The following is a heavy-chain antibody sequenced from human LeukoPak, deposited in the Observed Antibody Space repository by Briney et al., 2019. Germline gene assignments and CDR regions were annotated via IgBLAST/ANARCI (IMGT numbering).Heavy chain of an antibody. CDR1: GFTVSSNY. Sequence: GGSLRLSCAASGFTVSSNYMSWVRQAPGKGLEWVSIIYSGGSTYYAESVKGRFTISRDNSKNTLDLQMNSLRVEDTAVYYCARDRGGSKRAYDYWGQETLVTVSS. D-gene: IGHD2-2*01. V-gene: IGHV3-66*01. J-gene: IGHJ4*02. CDR3: ARDRGGSKRAYDY. CDR2: IYSGGST.